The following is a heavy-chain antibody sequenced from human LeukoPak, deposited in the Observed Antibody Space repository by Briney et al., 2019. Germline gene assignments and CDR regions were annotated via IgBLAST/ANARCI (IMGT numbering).Heavy chain of an antibody. V-gene: IGHV3-23*01. Sequence: GGSLRLSCAASGFTFSSYGMSWVRQAPGKGLEWVSSFSGSGGRTYFADSVKGRFTISRDNSKNTLYLQMNSLRAEDTAVYYCATTAYSSRNYWGQGTLVTVSS. CDR2: FSGSGGRT. CDR1: GFTFSSYG. D-gene: IGHD6-13*01. CDR3: ATTAYSSRNY. J-gene: IGHJ4*02.